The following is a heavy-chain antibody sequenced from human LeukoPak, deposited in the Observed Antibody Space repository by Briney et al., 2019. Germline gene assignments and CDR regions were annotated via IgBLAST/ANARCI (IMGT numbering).Heavy chain of an antibody. CDR3: ARHWPTSHGSGASQAPFDY. J-gene: IGHJ4*02. V-gene: IGHV4-38-2*02. D-gene: IGHD3-10*01. Sequence: SETLSLTCTVSGYSISSGYYWGWIRQPPGKGLEWIGSIYHSGSTYYNPSLKSRVTISVDRSKNQFSLKLSSVTAADTAVYYCARHWPTSHGSGASQAPFDYWGQGTLVTVSS. CDR1: GYSISSGYY. CDR2: IYHSGST.